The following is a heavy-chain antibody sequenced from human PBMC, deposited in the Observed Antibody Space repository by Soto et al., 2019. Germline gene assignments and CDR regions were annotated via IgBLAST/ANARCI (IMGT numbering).Heavy chain of an antibody. J-gene: IGHJ6*02. Sequence: QVQLVQSGAEVKEPGDSVRVSCEASGYTFTAYHIHWVRQAPGQGLEWMGWINPKFGDTTYAQDLQGRVAMTRDISISTVYMELSRLTSDDTAIYYCARNMDYYYGRGSGNGHGVWGQGTTVTVFS. CDR1: GYTFTAYH. CDR2: INPKFGDT. D-gene: IGHD3-10*02. V-gene: IGHV1-2*02. CDR3: ARNMDYYYGRGSGNGHGV.